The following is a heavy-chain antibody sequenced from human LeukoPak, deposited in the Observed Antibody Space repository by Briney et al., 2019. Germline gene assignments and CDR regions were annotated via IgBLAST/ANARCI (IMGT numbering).Heavy chain of an antibody. V-gene: IGHV3-74*01. CDR1: GFTFSSYW. Sequence: GGSLRLFCAASGFTFSSYWMHWVRQAPGKGLVWVSRINSDGSSTSYADSVTGRFTISRDNAKNTLYLQMNSLRAEDTAVYYCARVGIAAAGYNWFDPWGQGTLVTVSS. CDR2: INSDGSST. D-gene: IGHD6-13*01. CDR3: ARVGIAAAGYNWFDP. J-gene: IGHJ5*02.